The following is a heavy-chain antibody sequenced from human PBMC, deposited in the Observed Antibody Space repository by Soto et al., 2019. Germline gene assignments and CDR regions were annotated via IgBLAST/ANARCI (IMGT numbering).Heavy chain of an antibody. CDR2: INPNSGGT. CDR3: ARETYYYGSGSSYGMDV. J-gene: IGHJ6*04. CDR1: GYTFTGYY. V-gene: IGHV1-2*04. D-gene: IGHD3-10*01. Sequence: GASVKVSCKASGYTFTGYYMHWVRQAPGQGLEWMGWINPNSGGTNYAQKFQGWVTMTRDTSISTAYMELSRLRSDDTAVYYCARETYYYGSGSSYGMDVWGKGTTVTVSS.